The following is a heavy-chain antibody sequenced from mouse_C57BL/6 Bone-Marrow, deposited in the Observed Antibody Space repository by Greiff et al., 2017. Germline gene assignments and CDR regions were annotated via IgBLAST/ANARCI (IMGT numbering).Heavy chain of an antibody. Sequence: QVQLQQSGAELVRPGSSVKLSCKASGYTFTSYWMDWVKQRPGQGLEWIGNIYPSDSETHYNQKFKDKATLTVDKSSSTAYMQLSSLTSEDSAVYYCARLGYGNLYYFDYWGQGTTLTVSS. CDR3: ARLGYGNLYYFDY. V-gene: IGHV1-61*01. J-gene: IGHJ2*01. CDR1: GYTFTSYW. D-gene: IGHD2-1*01. CDR2: IYPSDSET.